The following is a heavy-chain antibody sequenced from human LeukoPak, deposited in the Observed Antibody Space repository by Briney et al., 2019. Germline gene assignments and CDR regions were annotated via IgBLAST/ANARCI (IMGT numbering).Heavy chain of an antibody. CDR2: VYYSGST. J-gene: IGHJ4*02. D-gene: IGHD6-19*01. CDR3: ARGPNRYSSGWYYFDS. V-gene: IGHV4-59*01. Sequence: SETLSLTCTVSGGSLTNYYWSWIRQPPGKGLEWIGYVYYSGSTKYNPSLESRFTMSIDTSKSQFSLKVNSVTTADTAVYYCARGPNRYSSGWYYFDSWGQGTLVTVSS. CDR1: GGSLTNYY.